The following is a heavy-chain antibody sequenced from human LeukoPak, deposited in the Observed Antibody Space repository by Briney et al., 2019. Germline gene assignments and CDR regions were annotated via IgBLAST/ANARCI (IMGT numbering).Heavy chain of an antibody. CDR2: ISAYNGNT. Sequence: ASVKVSCKASGYTFTSYGISWVRQAPGQGLEWMGWISAYNGNTNYAQKLQGRVTMTTDTSTSTAYMELRSLRSDDTAVYYCASIPYYYDSSGPDYWGQGTLVTVSS. V-gene: IGHV1-18*01. J-gene: IGHJ4*02. CDR3: ASIPYYYDSSGPDY. CDR1: GYTFTSYG. D-gene: IGHD3-22*01.